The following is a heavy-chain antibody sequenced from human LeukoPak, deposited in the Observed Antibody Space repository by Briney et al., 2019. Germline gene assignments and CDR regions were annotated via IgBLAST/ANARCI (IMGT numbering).Heavy chain of an antibody. CDR2: IYYSGST. D-gene: IGHD3-3*01. CDR3: AREAQAPSLVTIFGVVIEEVDAFDI. J-gene: IGHJ3*02. Sequence: PSETLSLTCTVSGASVSGSAYYWGWIRQPPGKGLEWIGNIYYSGSTYYNESLKSRVTISVDTSKNQFSLKLSSVTAADTAVYYCAREAQAPSLVTIFGVVIEEVDAFDIWGQGTMVTVSS. V-gene: IGHV4-39*07. CDR1: GASVSGSAYY.